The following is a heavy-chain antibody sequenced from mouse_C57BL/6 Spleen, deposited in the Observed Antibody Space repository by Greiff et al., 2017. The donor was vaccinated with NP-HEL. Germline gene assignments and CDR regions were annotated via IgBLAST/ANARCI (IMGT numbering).Heavy chain of an antibody. CDR2: ISSGGDYV. Sequence: EVKVVESGEGLVKPGGSLKLSCAASGFTFSSYAMSWVRQTPEKRLEWVAYISSGGDYVYYADTVKGRFTISRDNARNTLYLQMSSLKSEDTAMYYCTRDYYDYAAYWGQGTLVTVSA. V-gene: IGHV5-9-1*02. J-gene: IGHJ3*01. D-gene: IGHD2-4*01. CDR3: TRDYYDYAAY. CDR1: GFTFSSYA.